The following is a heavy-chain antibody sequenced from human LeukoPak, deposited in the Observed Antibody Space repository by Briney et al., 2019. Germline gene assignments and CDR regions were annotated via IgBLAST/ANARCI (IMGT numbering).Heavy chain of an antibody. J-gene: IGHJ5*02. V-gene: IGHV4-61*02. D-gene: IGHD2-15*01. CDR2: IYSSENT. Sequence: SQTLSLTCTVSGASISSGSYDWSWIRQPAGKGLEWIGRIYSSENTNYNPSLKSRVTISVDTSKNQFSLELNSVTAADTAVYYCARSLITPTNWFDPWGQGTLVTVSS. CDR3: ARSLITPTNWFDP. CDR1: GASISSGSYD.